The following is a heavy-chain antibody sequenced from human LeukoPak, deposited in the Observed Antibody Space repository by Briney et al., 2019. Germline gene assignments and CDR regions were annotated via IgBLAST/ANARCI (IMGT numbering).Heavy chain of an antibody. D-gene: IGHD6-13*01. V-gene: IGHV3-21*01. CDR1: GFTFSSYS. J-gene: IGHJ4*02. CDR3: ARGAAAGKPY. Sequence: GSLRLSCAASGFTFSSYSLNWVRQAPGKGLEWVSSISSSINYIYYANSVKGRFTISRDNAKNSLYLQMNSLRAEDTAVYYCARGAAAGKPYWGQGTLVTVSS. CDR2: ISSSINYI.